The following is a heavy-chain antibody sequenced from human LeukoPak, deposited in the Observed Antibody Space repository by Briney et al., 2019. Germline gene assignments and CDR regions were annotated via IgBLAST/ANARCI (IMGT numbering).Heavy chain of an antibody. CDR1: GVSFSGYY. V-gene: IGHV4-34*01. CDR3: AAYGDYAKYFDY. D-gene: IGHD4-17*01. Sequence: SETLSLTCAVYGVSFSGYYCSWIRQPPGKGLEWIGEINDNGSTNYNPSLKSRVTISVDTSKNQFSLKLSSVTAADTAVYYCAAYGDYAKYFDYWGQGTLVTVSS. CDR2: INDNGST. J-gene: IGHJ4*02.